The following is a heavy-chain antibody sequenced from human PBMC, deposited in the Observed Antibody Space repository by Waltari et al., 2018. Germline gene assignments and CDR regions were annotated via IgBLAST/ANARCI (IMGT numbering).Heavy chain of an antibody. CDR2: IYHSGST. Sequence: QVQLQESGPGLVKPSETLSLTCAVSGYSISSGYYWGWIRQPPGKGLAWIGIIYHSGSTYYNPSLKSRVTLSVDTSKNQFSLKLSSVTAADTAVYYCARLTVQGVIIHFDYWGQGTLVTVSS. CDR1: GYSISSGYY. CDR3: ARLTVQGVIIHFDY. J-gene: IGHJ4*02. V-gene: IGHV4-38-2*01. D-gene: IGHD3-10*01.